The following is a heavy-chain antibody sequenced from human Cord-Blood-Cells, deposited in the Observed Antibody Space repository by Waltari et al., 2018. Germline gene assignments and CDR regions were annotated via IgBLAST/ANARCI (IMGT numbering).Heavy chain of an antibody. D-gene: IGHD7-27*01. V-gene: IGHV1-24*01. CDR2: FEPEDGET. CDR1: GYTLTELS. J-gene: IGHJ4*02. CDR3: ATPHWGSGDRDY. Sequence: QVQLVQSGAEVKKPGASVKVSCKVSGYTLTELSMHWVRQAPGKGLEWMGGFEPEDGETIYAQKFQSRVTMTEDTSTDTAYMELSSVRAEDTAVYYCATPHWGSGDRDYWGQGTLVTVSS.